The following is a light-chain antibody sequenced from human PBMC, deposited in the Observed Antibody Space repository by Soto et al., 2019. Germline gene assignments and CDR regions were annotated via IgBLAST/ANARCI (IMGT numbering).Light chain of an antibody. Sequence: QSALTQPASVSGSPGQSVTISCTGASSDVGTSNLVSWYQQHPGKAPKLMIYEGSQRPSGVSDRFSACKSGNTASLTISGLQAEDEADYYCCSYARSSIVIFGGGTQLTVL. J-gene: IGLJ2*01. CDR2: EGS. CDR1: SSDVGTSNL. V-gene: IGLV2-23*01. CDR3: CSYARSSIVI.